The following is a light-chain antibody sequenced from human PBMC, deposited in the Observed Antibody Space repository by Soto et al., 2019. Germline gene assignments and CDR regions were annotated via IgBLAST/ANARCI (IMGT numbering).Light chain of an antibody. CDR1: QGVSTSY. J-gene: IGKJ4*01. Sequence: EIVLTQSPGTLSLSPGERATLSCRASQGVSTSYLAWYQQKPGQAPRLLIYGASSRASGIPDRFSGSGSGTDFTLTINRLEPEDFAVYYCQQWSKGPSLTFGGGTKVDIK. V-gene: IGKV3-20*01. CDR3: QQWSKGPSLT. CDR2: GAS.